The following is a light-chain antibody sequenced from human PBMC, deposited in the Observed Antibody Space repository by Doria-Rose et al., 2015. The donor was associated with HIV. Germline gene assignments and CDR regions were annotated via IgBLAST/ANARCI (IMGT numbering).Light chain of an antibody. CDR2: DGS. Sequence: EIVMTQSSGTLSLSPGERATLSCRASQRFSSTYLAWYQQKPGQAPSLLIYDGSTRATGIPDRFSASGSGTDFTLTINRLEPEDFALYYCHQYGTSWTFGQGTKVEI. V-gene: IGKV3-20*01. CDR3: HQYGTSWT. J-gene: IGKJ1*01. CDR1: QRFSSTY.